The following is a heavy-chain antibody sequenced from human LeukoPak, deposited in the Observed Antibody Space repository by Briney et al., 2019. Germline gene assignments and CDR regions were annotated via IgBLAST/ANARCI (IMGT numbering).Heavy chain of an antibody. D-gene: IGHD5-12*01. J-gene: IGHJ4*02. Sequence: SETLSLTCTVSGGSIRSSGYYWDWIRQPPGKGLEWVGNIFYTGTTYYNPSLKSRVTISVDTSKNQFSLKVSSVTAADTAIYYCARPSTYGGYDYGYWGQGTLVTGSS. V-gene: IGHV4-39*01. CDR1: GGSIRSSGYY. CDR2: IFYTGTT. CDR3: ARPSTYGGYDYGY.